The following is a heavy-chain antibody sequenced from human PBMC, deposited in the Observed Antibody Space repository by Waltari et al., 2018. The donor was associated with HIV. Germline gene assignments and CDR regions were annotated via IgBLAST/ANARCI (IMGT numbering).Heavy chain of an antibody. CDR3: ARVPPRYCSGGSCSFYAFDI. D-gene: IGHD2-15*01. V-gene: IGHV1-2*02. CDR2: INPNSGGT. J-gene: IGHJ3*02. Sequence: QVQLVQSGAEVKKPGATVKVSCKAYGYPFTGYYMHWVPPAPGQGLEGMGWINPNSGGTNYAQKFQGRVTMTRDTSISTAYMELSRLRSDDTAVYYCARVPPRYCSGGSCSFYAFDIWGQGTMVTVSS. CDR1: GYPFTGYY.